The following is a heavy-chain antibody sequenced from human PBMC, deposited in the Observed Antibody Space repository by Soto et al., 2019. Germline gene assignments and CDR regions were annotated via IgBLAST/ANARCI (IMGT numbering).Heavy chain of an antibody. CDR1: GFTFSNYG. J-gene: IGHJ4*02. D-gene: IGHD2-15*01. Sequence: QVQLVESGGGVVQPGRSLRLSCAGSGFTFSNYGLHWVRQAPGKGLEWVAVISYDGSHKYYADSVKGRFTISRGNSNNMLYLQMDSRRAEDTAVYYCAKDGAPRYCSRSSCHPAGAYWGQGTLVTVSS. CDR2: ISYDGSHK. CDR3: AKDGAPRYCSRSSCHPAGAY. V-gene: IGHV3-30*18.